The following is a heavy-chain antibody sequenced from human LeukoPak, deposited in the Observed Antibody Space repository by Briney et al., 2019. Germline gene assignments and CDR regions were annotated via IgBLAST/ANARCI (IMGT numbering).Heavy chain of an antibody. D-gene: IGHD3-22*01. J-gene: IGHJ3*02. CDR3: ARDGYYYDSSGYPQNDAFDI. CDR2: INPNSGGT. CDR1: GYTFTGYY. Sequence: ASVKVSCKASGYTFTGYYMHWVRQAPGQGLEWMGWINPNSGGTNYAQKFQGRVTMTRDTSISTAYMELSRLRSDDTAVYCCARDGYYYDSSGYPQNDAFDIWGQGTMVTVSS. V-gene: IGHV1-2*02.